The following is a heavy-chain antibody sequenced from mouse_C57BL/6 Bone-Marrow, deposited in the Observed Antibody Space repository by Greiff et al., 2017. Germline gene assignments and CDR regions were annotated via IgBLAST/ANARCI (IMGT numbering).Heavy chain of an antibody. CDR1: GYTFTSYG. CDR3: ARAHYYGSSYEVMDF. Sequence: VQLQQSGAELARPGASVKLSCKASGYTFTSYGISWVKQRTGQGLEWIGEIYPRSGNTYYNEKFKGKATLTADKSSSTAYMELRSLTSEDSAVYFCARAHYYGSSYEVMDFLGQGSSVTVSS. D-gene: IGHD1-1*01. CDR2: IYPRSGNT. V-gene: IGHV1-81*01. J-gene: IGHJ4*01.